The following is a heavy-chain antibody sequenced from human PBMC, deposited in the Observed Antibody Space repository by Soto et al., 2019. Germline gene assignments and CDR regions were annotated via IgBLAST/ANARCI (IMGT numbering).Heavy chain of an antibody. J-gene: IGHJ4*02. V-gene: IGHV3-7*01. CDR1: GFTFSSYW. CDR2: ISQDGSVE. D-gene: IGHD6-13*01. CDR3: VKGYSSSWYVWFDY. Sequence: PGGSLRLSCAASGFTFSSYWVSWVRQAPGKGLEWVAQISQDGSVEYYVDAVRGRFTISRDNVENSLYLQMSSLRVEDTAVYYCVKGYSSSWYVWFDYWGQGALVTVSS.